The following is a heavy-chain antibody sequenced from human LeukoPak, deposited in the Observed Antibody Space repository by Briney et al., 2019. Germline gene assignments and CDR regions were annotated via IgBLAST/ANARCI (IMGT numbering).Heavy chain of an antibody. CDR3: AKEKVFTSTSWTTIEY. CDR2: ISYDGNAK. CDR1: GFTLSSYG. D-gene: IGHD6-13*01. Sequence: PGGSLRLSCAPSGFTLSSYGMHWVRQAPGKGLEWVAVISYDGNAKHYADSVKGRFTISRDNSKNTLYLQMNSLRSEDTAVYYCAKEKVFTSTSWTTIEYWGQGTLVTVSS. J-gene: IGHJ4*02. V-gene: IGHV3-30*18.